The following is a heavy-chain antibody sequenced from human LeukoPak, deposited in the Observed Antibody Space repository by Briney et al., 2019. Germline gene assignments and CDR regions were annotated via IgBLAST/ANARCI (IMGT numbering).Heavy chain of an antibody. CDR3: ARAPIVGAIRRAFDI. Sequence: PGGSLRLSCAASGFTFSDYYMSWIRQAPGKGLERVSYISSSGSTIYYADSVKGRFTISRDNAKNSLYLQMNSLRAEDTAVYYCARAPIVGAIRRAFDIWGQGTMVTVSS. J-gene: IGHJ3*02. V-gene: IGHV3-11*01. D-gene: IGHD1-26*01. CDR1: GFTFSDYY. CDR2: ISSSGSTI.